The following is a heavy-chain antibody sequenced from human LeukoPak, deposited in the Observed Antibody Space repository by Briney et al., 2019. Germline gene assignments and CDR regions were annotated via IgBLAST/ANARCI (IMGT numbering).Heavy chain of an antibody. Sequence: GESLKISCKGSGYSFTSYWIGWVRQMPGKGLEWMGIIYPGDSDTRYSPSFQGQVTTSADKSISTAYLQWSSLKASDTAMYYCARHGPAVYYGSGNPYYYGMDVWGQGTTVTVSS. J-gene: IGHJ6*02. V-gene: IGHV5-51*01. CDR3: ARHGPAVYYGSGNPYYYGMDV. CDR2: IYPGDSDT. D-gene: IGHD3-10*01. CDR1: GYSFTSYW.